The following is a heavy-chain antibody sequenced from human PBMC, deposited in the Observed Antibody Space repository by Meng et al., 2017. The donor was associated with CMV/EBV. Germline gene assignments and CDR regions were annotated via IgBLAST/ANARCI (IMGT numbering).Heavy chain of an antibody. J-gene: IGHJ6*02. CDR2: INSSSSYI. CDR3: ARDTPHQADYYGPGGMDV. CDR1: GFTFSSYS. D-gene: IGHD3-10*01. V-gene: IGHV3-21*04. Sequence: GGSLRLSCAASGFTFSSYSMNWVRQAPGKGLEWVSSINSSSSYIYYADSLKGRFTVSRDNAKNSLYLQMSSLRAEDTAVYYCARDTPHQADYYGPGGMDVWGQGTTVTVSS.